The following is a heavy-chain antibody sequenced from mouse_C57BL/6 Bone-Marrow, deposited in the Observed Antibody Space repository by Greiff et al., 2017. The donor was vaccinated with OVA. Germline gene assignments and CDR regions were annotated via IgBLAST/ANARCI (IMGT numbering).Heavy chain of an antibody. D-gene: IGHD2-3*01. CDR2: IHPNSGST. CDR1: GYTFTSYW. Sequence: QVQLQQPGAELVKPGASVKLSCKASGYTFTSYWMHWVKQRPGQGLEWIGMIHPNSGSTNYNEKFKSKATLTVDKSSSTAYMQLSSLTSEDSAVYYCARGYDGYYPYYAMDYWGQGTSVTVSS. J-gene: IGHJ4*01. CDR3: ARGYDGYYPYYAMDY. V-gene: IGHV1-64*01.